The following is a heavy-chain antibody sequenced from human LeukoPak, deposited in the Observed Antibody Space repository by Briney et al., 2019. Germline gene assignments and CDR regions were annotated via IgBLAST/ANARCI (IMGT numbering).Heavy chain of an antibody. J-gene: IGHJ4*02. Sequence: PGGSLRLSCAASGLTFSNSDMEWVRQAPGKGLEWVSPITPSSTYIYYAESMRGRFTVSRDNAKNSLYLQMNSLTAEDTAVYYCARNLNSPIAVAGSDYWGQGTLVTVSS. V-gene: IGHV3-21*01. D-gene: IGHD6-19*01. CDR3: ARNLNSPIAVAGSDY. CDR1: GLTFSNSD. CDR2: ITPSSTYI.